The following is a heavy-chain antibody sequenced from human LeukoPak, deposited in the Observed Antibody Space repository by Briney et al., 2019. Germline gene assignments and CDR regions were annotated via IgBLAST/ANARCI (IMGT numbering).Heavy chain of an antibody. J-gene: IGHJ4*02. CDR3: ARATYVSSSQSLGY. D-gene: IGHD6-6*01. CDR2: IRQDGSEK. CDR1: GFTFSSYW. Sequence: GGSLRLSCEASGFTFSSYWMNWIRQDPEKGLEWVANIRQDGSEKRYVDSVKGRFSISRDNAKNSLYLQMSSLRAEDTAVYYCARATYVSSSQSLGYCGQGTLVTVSS. V-gene: IGHV3-7*03.